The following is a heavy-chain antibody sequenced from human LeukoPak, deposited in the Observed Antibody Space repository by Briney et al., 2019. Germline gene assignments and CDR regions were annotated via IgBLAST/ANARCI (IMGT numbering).Heavy chain of an antibody. CDR1: GYTFTGYY. D-gene: IGHD3-10*01. CDR3: ARGHGSYYYYMDV. CDR2: INPNSGGT. J-gene: IGHJ6*03. Sequence: ASVKVSCKASGYTFTGYYMHWVRQAPGQGLEWMGWINPNSGGTNYAQKFQGRVTMTRDTSISTAYMELSRLRSDDTAMYHCARGHGSYYYYMDVWGKGTTVTVSS. V-gene: IGHV1-2*02.